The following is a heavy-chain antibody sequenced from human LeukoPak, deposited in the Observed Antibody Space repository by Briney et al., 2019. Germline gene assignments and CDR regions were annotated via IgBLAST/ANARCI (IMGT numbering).Heavy chain of an antibody. V-gene: IGHV3-21*04. CDR1: GFTFSTYS. Sequence: GGSLRLACAASGFTFSTYSMNWVRQAPGKGLEWVSSISSSSSYIYYADSVKGRFTICRDNAKNSLYLQMNSLRAEDTAVYYCARFMIREVTADNWFDPWGQGTLVTVSS. D-gene: IGHD3-10*01. CDR2: ISSSSSYI. CDR3: ARFMIREVTADNWFDP. J-gene: IGHJ5*02.